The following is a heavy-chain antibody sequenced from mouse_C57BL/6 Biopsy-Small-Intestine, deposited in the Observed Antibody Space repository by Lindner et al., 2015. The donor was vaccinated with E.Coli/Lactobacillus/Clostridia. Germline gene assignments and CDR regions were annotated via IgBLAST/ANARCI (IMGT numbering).Heavy chain of an antibody. CDR2: INPNNGGT. V-gene: IGHV1-18*01. Sequence: VQLQEFGPELVKPGASVKIPCKASGYTFTDYNMDWVKQSHGKSLEWIGDINPNNGGTIYNQKFKGKATLTVDKSSSTAYMELRSLTSEDTAVYYCARGDSSGHFAYWGQGTLVTVSA. CDR3: ARGDSSGHFAY. CDR1: GYTFTDYN. D-gene: IGHD3-2*02. J-gene: IGHJ3*01.